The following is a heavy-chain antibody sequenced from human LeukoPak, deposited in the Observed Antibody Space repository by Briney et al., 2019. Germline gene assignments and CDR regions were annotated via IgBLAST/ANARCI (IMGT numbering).Heavy chain of an antibody. Sequence: GGSLRLSCAASDFTSVTYAINWFGKAQGEGLDWVAFIGSDGTNKHYGDAVKGRFTISRDNSKNTLYLQMNSLRPEDTAVYYCAKGLRDGSNKYFDSWGQGTLVTVSS. J-gene: IGHJ4*02. CDR1: DFTSVTYA. V-gene: IGHV3-30*02. D-gene: IGHD5-24*01. CDR2: IGSDGTNK. CDR3: AKGLRDGSNKYFDS.